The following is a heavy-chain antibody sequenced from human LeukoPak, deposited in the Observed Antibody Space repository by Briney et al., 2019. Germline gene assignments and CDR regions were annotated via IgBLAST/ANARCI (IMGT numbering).Heavy chain of an antibody. CDR2: INHSGST. CDR3: ARGLWMVPFDY. V-gene: IGHV4-34*01. Sequence: SETLSLTCAVYGGSFSGYYWGWIRQPPGKGLEWIGEINHSGSTNYNPSLKSRVTISVDTSKNQFSLKLSSVTAADTAVYYCARGLWMVPFDYWGQGTLVTVSS. J-gene: IGHJ4*02. CDR1: GGSFSGYY. D-gene: IGHD3-10*01.